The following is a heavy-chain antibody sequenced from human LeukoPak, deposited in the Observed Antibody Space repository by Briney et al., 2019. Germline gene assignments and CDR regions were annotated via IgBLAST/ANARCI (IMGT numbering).Heavy chain of an antibody. CDR2: IYYNGST. J-gene: IGHJ6*02. CDR3: ARVGSYYNYYYGMDV. CDR1: GGSISSYY. Sequence: SSQTLSLTCTVSGGSISSYYWSWIRQPPGKGLEWIDNIYYNGSTNYSPSLKSRVTISVDTSKNQFSLKLSSVTAADTAVYYCARVGSYYNYYYGMDVWGQGTTVTVSS. D-gene: IGHD2-15*01. V-gene: IGHV4-59*08.